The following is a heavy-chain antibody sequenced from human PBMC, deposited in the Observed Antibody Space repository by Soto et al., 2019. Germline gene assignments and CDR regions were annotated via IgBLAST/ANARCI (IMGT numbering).Heavy chain of an antibody. D-gene: IGHD3-22*01. J-gene: IGHJ4*02. CDR3: AKDIQITYYDSKGFDD. V-gene: IGHV3-43*01. Sequence: EVQLVESGGVVVQPGVSLRLSCAASGFTFDDYTMHWVRQAPGKGLEWVSLISGDGGSTYYADSVKGRFTISRDNSKNVPYLQMNSLRTEDTALYYCAKDIQITYYDSKGFDDWGQGTLVTVSS. CDR2: ISGDGGST. CDR1: GFTFDDYT.